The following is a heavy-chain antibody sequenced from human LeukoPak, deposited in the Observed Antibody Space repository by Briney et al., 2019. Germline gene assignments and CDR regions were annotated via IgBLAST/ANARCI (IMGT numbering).Heavy chain of an antibody. V-gene: IGHV3-74*01. CDR2: INSDGSST. CDR3: ATSSPGGYFQH. J-gene: IGHJ1*01. Sequence: GGSLRLSCAASGFTFSSYSMNWVRQAPGKGLVWVSRINSDGSSTSYADSVKGRFTISRDNAKNTLYLQMNSLRAEDTAVYYCATSSPGGYFQHWGQGTLVTVSS. CDR1: GFTFSSYS. D-gene: IGHD6-6*01.